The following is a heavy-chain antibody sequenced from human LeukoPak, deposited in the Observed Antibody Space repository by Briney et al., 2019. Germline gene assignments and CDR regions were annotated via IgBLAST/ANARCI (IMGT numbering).Heavy chain of an antibody. D-gene: IGHD6-19*01. J-gene: IGHJ6*01. Sequence: GASVKVSCKASGGTFSSYAISWVRQAPGQGLERMGGIIPIFGTANYAQKFQGRVTITADKSTSTAYMELSSLRSEDTAVYYCASSPMGESRGGYAGYYYYGMDVCGKGTTVTVSP. CDR3: ASSPMGESRGGYAGYYYYGMDV. CDR2: IIPIFGTA. V-gene: IGHV1-69*06. CDR1: GGTFSSYA.